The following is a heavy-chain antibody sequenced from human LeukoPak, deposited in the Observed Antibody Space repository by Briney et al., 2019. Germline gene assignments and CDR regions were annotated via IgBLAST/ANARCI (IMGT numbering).Heavy chain of an antibody. V-gene: IGHV4-34*01. D-gene: IGHD6-19*01. CDR3: ARSPGSGWFDH. CDR2: INHSGST. Sequence: SETLSLTCAVYGGSFSGYYWSWIRQPPGKGLEWIGEINHSGSTNYNPSLKSRVTISVDTSKNQFSLKLSSVTAADTAVYYCARSPGSGWFDHWGQGTLVTVSS. J-gene: IGHJ5*02. CDR1: GGSFSGYY.